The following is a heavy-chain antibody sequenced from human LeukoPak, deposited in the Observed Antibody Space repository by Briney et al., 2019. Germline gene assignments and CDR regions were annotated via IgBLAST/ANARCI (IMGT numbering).Heavy chain of an antibody. CDR1: GGTFSRYA. J-gene: IGHJ4*02. V-gene: IGHV1-69*05. Sequence: GATVKLSCKASGGTFSRYAISWVRQAPGQGLEWMGGIIPIFGTANYAQKFQGRVTITTDDSTSTAYMELSSLRCEDTAVYYCAIVGATNSFDYWGQGTLVTVSS. CDR2: IIPIFGTA. CDR3: AIVGATNSFDY. D-gene: IGHD1-26*01.